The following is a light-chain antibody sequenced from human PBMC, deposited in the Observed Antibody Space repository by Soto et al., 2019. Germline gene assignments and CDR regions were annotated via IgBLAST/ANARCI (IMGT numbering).Light chain of an antibody. CDR3: QSSDGSLSGYV. J-gene: IGLJ1*01. CDR1: SSNIGAGYE. V-gene: IGLV1-40*01. CDR2: GSK. Sequence: QSVLTQPPSVSGAPGQRVTISCTGRSSNIGAGYEVHWYQQVPGTAPKLLIYGSKYRPSGVPDRFSGSKSGTSASLAITGLQAEDEADYYCQSSDGSLSGYVFGTGTKVTVL.